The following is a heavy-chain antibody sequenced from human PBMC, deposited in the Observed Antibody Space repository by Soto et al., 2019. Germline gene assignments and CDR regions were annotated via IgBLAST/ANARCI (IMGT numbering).Heavy chain of an antibody. J-gene: IGHJ6*03. V-gene: IGHV1-3*01. D-gene: IGHD3-10*01. CDR1: GYTFTSYA. CDR3: ARGTLWFGELLYYMEV. Sequence: ASVKVSCKASGYTFTSYAMHWVRQAPGQRLEWMGWINAGNGNTKYSQKFQGRVTITRDTSASTAYMELSSLRSEDTAVYYCARGTLWFGELLYYMEVWGKGTTVTVSS. CDR2: INAGNGNT.